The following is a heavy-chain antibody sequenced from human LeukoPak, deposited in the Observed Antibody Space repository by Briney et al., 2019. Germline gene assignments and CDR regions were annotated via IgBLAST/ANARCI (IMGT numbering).Heavy chain of an antibody. J-gene: IGHJ4*02. V-gene: IGHV1-2*02. CDR2: INPNSGGT. CDR1: GYTFTGYY. D-gene: IGHD3-22*01. CDR3: ARGHYDSSGYYFDY. Sequence: GASVKVSCKASGYTFTGYYMHWVRHAPGQGLEWMGWINPNSGGTNYAQKFQGRVTMTRDTSISTAYMELSRLRSDDTAVYYCARGHYDSSGYYFDYWGQGTLVTVSS.